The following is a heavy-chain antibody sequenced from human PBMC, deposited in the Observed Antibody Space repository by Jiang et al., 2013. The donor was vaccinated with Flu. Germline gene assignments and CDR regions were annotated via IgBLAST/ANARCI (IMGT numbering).Heavy chain of an antibody. CDR2: LKQDGSKK. CDR1: GFTFRNYW. V-gene: IGHV3-7*03. D-gene: IGHD2-2*01. Sequence: LVQPGGSLRLSREASGFTFRNYWMSWVRQAPGKGLEWVANLKQDGSKKFYVDSVKGRFTISRDNAKNSLFLQMNSLRVEDTAVYYCARVGCSGTACYSDNWGQGTLVTVSS. J-gene: IGHJ4*02. CDR3: ARVGCSGTACYSDN.